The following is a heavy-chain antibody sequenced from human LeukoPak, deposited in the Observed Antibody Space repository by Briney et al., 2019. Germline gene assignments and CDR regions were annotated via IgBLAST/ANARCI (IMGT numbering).Heavy chain of an antibody. Sequence: GGPLRLSCAASGFTFSSYSMNWVRQAPGKGLEWVSSISSSSSYIYYADSVKGRFTIPRDNAKNSLYLQMNSLRAEDTAVYYCARDGYSYGLYFDYWGQGTLVTVSS. CDR1: GFTFSSYS. CDR2: ISSSSSYI. CDR3: ARDGYSYGLYFDY. V-gene: IGHV3-21*01. J-gene: IGHJ4*02. D-gene: IGHD5-18*01.